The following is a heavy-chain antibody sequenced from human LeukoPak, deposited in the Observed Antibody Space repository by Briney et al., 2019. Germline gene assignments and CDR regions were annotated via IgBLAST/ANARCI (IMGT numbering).Heavy chain of an antibody. CDR2: INAGNGNT. CDR3: ARPGRYYDSSGSPSFDY. D-gene: IGHD3-22*01. Sequence: ASVKVSCKASGYTFTGYYMHWVRQAPGQRLEWMGWINAGNGNTKYSQKFQGRVTITRDTSASTAYMELSSLRSEDTAVYYCARPGRYYDSSGSPSFDYWGQGTLVTVSS. CDR1: GYTFTGYY. V-gene: IGHV1-3*01. J-gene: IGHJ4*02.